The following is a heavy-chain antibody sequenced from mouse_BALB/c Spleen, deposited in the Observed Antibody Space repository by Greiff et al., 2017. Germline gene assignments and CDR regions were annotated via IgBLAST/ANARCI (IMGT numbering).Heavy chain of an antibody. CDR2: IYPGSGST. D-gene: IGHD2-4*01. J-gene: IGHJ4*01. CDR3: ARRGLEDAMDY. Sequence: VQLQQPGAELVKPGTSVKLSCKASGYNFTSYWINWVKLRPGQGLEWIGDIYPGSGSTNYNEKFKSKATLTVDTSSSTAYMQLSSLASEDSALYYCARRGLEDAMDYWGQGTSVTVSS. CDR1: GYNFTSYW. V-gene: IGHV1-55*01.